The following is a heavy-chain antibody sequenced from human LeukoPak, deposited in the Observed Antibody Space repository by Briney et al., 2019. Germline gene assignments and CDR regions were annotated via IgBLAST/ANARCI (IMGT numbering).Heavy chain of an antibody. V-gene: IGHV1-18*01. CDR1: GYTFTSYG. CDR3: ARDGGDGYNHSPFDY. CDR2: ISAYNGNT. J-gene: IGHJ4*02. Sequence: ASVKVSCKASGYTFTSYGISWVRQAPGQGLEWMGWISAYNGNTNYAQKLQGRVTMTTDTSTSTAYMELRSLRSDDTAVYYCARDGGDGYNHSPFDYWGQGTLVTVSS. D-gene: IGHD5-24*01.